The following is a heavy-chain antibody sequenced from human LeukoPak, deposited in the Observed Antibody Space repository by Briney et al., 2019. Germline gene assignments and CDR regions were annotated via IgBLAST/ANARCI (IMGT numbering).Heavy chain of an antibody. D-gene: IGHD6-19*01. CDR3: ARGRGSGWSPPDY. Sequence: GASVKVSCKASGYIFTDYYIHWVRQAPGRGLEWMAWINPNSGDTNYAQKFQGRVTMTRDTSIRTANMDLNRLTSNDTAVYYCARGRGSGWSPPDYWGQGTLVTVSS. J-gene: IGHJ4*02. CDR2: INPNSGDT. V-gene: IGHV1-2*02. CDR1: GYIFTDYY.